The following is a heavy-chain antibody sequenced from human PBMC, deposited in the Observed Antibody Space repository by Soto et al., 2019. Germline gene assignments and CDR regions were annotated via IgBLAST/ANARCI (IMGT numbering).Heavy chain of an antibody. V-gene: IGHV4-30-2*01. J-gene: IGHJ4*02. CDR3: ARVYDFWSGYFFDY. D-gene: IGHD3-3*01. CDR2: IYHSGST. Sequence: SETLSLTCAVSGGSISSGGYSWSWIRQPPGKGLEWIGYIYHSGSTYYNPSLKSRVTISVDRSKNQFSLKLSSVTAADTAVYYCARVYDFWSGYFFDYWGQGTLVTVSS. CDR1: GGSISSGGYS.